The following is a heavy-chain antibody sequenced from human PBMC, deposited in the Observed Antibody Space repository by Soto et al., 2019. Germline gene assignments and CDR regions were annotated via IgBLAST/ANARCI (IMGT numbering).Heavy chain of an antibody. CDR1: GYTFTGYY. CDR2: TNPNSGGT. Sequence: GASVKVSCKASGYTFTGYYMHWVRQAPGQGLEWMGWTNPNSGGTNYAQKFQGRVTMTRGTSISTAYMELSRLRSDNTAVYYCARVYCTNGVCSWFDPWGQGTLVTVSS. J-gene: IGHJ5*02. CDR3: ARVYCTNGVCSWFDP. V-gene: IGHV1-2*02. D-gene: IGHD2-8*01.